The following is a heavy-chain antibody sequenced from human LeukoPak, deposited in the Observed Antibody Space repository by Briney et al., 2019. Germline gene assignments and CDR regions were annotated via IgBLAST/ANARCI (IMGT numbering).Heavy chain of an antibody. V-gene: IGHV1-24*01. D-gene: IGHD1-26*01. CDR2: FDPEDGET. CDR3: ATAVSGTYVHWFDP. Sequence: ASVKVSCKVSGYTLTELSMHWVRQAPGKGLGWMGSFDPEDGETIYAQKFQGRVTMTEDTSTDTAYMELTSLRSEDTAVYYCATAVSGTYVHWFDPWGQGTLVTVSS. CDR1: GYTLTELS. J-gene: IGHJ5*02.